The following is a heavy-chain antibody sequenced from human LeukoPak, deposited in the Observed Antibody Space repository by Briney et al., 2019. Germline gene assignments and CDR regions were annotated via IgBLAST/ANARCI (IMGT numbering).Heavy chain of an antibody. CDR1: GGSIKSRNYY. J-gene: IGHJ5*02. D-gene: IGHD6-6*01. Sequence: PSETLSLTCTVSGGSIKSRNYYWGWVRQSPGKGMEWIGSIDDRGRTYYNEPLKSRVTVSADASKNRFSLKVTSVTAADTAVYYCARHGVASSPPEFDPWGQGTLVIVSS. V-gene: IGHV4-39*01. CDR3: ARHGVASSPPEFDP. CDR2: IDDRGRT.